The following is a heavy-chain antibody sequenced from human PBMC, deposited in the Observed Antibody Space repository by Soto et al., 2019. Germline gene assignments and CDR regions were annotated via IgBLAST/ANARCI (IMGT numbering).Heavy chain of an antibody. CDR2: IDPSDSYT. CDR3: ARHEEGWFVP. Sequence: GQSLKISCKDSASRSTSYWISWVRQMPGSGLEWMGRIDPSDSYTNYSPSFQGHVTISADKSISTAYLQWSSLKASETAMYYCARHEEGWFVPWGQGTLVTVSS. J-gene: IGHJ5*02. V-gene: IGHV5-10-1*01. CDR1: ASRSTSYW.